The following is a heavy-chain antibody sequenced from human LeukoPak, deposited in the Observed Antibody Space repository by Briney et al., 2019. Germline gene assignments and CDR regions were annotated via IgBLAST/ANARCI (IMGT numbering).Heavy chain of an antibody. CDR1: GGTFSNYA. CDR3: ARGTCSGSLRC. J-gene: IGHJ4*02. CDR2: IILIFGTA. Sequence: ASVKLSCKASGGTFSNYAISWVRQAPAQGREWMGRIILIFGTANYEQKLQGRVTITTDESTSTAYVELSSLRSEDTAVYYCARGTCSGSLRCWGQGTLVTVSS. D-gene: IGHD1-26*01. V-gene: IGHV1-69*05.